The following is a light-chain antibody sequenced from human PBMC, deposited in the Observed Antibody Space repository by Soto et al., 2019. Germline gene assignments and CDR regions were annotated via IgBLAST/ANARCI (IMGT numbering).Light chain of an antibody. CDR3: QQRSSWRMYT. CDR2: AAS. J-gene: IGKJ2*01. Sequence: EVLLTQSPATLSLSPGERATLSCRASQSVSNFLAWYQQKPGQAPRLLIYAASNRATGFPARFSGSGSGTDFTLTIISLEPEDFAGYDCQQRSSWRMYTFVQGNKLEIK. V-gene: IGKV3-11*01. CDR1: QSVSNF.